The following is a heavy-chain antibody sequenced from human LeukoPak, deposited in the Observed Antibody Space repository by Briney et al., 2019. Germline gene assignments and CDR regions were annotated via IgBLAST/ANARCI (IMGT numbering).Heavy chain of an antibody. Sequence: GGSLRLSCTASGFTFSSYWMHWVRQAPGKGLVWVSRINPDGSSTTYADSVKGRFTISRDNAKNTLYLQMNSLRAEDTAVYYCARESGWGLPHAFDFWGQGTMVTVSS. D-gene: IGHD3-3*01. CDR1: GFTFSSYW. CDR2: INPDGSST. CDR3: ARESGWGLPHAFDF. V-gene: IGHV3-74*01. J-gene: IGHJ3*01.